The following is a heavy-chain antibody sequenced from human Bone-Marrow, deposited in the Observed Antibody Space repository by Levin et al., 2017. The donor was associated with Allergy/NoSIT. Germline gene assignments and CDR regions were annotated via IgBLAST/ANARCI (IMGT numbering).Heavy chain of an antibody. CDR3: VRDAGDDTGGYYFDS. V-gene: IGHV3-33*01. D-gene: IGHD3-22*01. CDR2: VWFDGSSK. CDR1: GFTFSGYV. Sequence: PGGSLRLSCAASGFTFSGYVIHWVRQAPGKGLEWVARVWFDGSSKQYAESVKGRFTISRDNSKKTVQLQMNSLRVDDTAVYYCVRDAGDDTGGYYFDSWGQGTLVTVSS. J-gene: IGHJ4*02.